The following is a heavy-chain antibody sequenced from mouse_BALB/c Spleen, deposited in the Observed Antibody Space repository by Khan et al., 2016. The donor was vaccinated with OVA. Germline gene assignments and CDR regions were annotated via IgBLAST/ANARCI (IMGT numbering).Heavy chain of an antibody. Sequence: VQLKQSGPDLVKPGASVKMSCKASGYSFTGYYMHWVKQSHGKSLECIGRLNPNTGNTNYNQKFRGKAILIVDTSSSTAYMELRSLTSEDSAVYYCARGYDFYAYWGQGTLVTVSA. CDR3: ARGYDFYAY. V-gene: IGHV1-26*01. D-gene: IGHD2-14*01. CDR2: LNPNTGNT. J-gene: IGHJ3*01. CDR1: GYSFTGYY.